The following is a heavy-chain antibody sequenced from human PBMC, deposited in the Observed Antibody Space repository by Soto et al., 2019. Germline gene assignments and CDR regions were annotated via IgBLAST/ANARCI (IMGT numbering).Heavy chain of an antibody. D-gene: IGHD3-10*01. Sequence: GGSLRLSCAASGFTFSDYWMSWVRQAPGKGLEWVANINESGSKTYYADSVKGRFTISRDISKNTLYLQMNSLRAEYSAVYYCAKRSYGSGSNPFDYWGQGTLVTVSS. CDR2: INESGSKT. J-gene: IGHJ4*02. V-gene: IGHV3-23*05. CDR1: GFTFSDYW. CDR3: AKRSYGSGSNPFDY.